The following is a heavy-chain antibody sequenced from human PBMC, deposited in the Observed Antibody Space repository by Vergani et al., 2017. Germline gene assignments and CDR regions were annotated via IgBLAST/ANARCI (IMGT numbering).Heavy chain of an antibody. CDR1: GIKFSSYS. V-gene: IGHV3-21*01. CDR3: ARFSSSWYFYGMDV. Sequence: EVQLVESGGGLVKPGGSLRNSCDASGIKFSSYSMTKVRQAPGKGLESVSSISSSSSYIYYADSVKGRFTISRDNAKNSLYLQMNSLRAEDTAVYYCARFSSSWYFYGMDVWGQGTTVTVSS. CDR2: ISSSSSYI. J-gene: IGHJ6*02. D-gene: IGHD6-13*01.